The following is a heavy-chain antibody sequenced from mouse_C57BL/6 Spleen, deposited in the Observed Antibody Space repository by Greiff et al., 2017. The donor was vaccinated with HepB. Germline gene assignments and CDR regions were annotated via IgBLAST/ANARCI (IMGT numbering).Heavy chain of an antibody. CDR1: GYTFTDYY. CDR3: ARRYYGSSSWFAY. V-gene: IGHV1-76*01. D-gene: IGHD1-1*01. CDR2: IYPGSGNT. Sequence: QVQLQQSGAELVRPGASVKLSCKASGYTFTDYYINWVKQRPGQGLEWIARIYPGSGNTYYNEKFKGKATLTAEKASRTAYMQLSSLTSEDSAVYFCARRYYGSSSWFAYWGQGTLVTVSA. J-gene: IGHJ3*01.